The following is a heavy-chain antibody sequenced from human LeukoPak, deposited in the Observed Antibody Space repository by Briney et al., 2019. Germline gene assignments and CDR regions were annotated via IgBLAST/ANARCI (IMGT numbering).Heavy chain of an antibody. V-gene: IGHV4-39*01. Sequence: SETLSLTCTVSGGSISSSSDYWGWIRQAPGKGLEWIGSIYYSENTYYNSSLKSRVTISVDTSKNQFSLKLNSVTAADTAVYYCARKAPYYSDSSGPLGTYYFDYWGQGTLVTVSS. J-gene: IGHJ4*02. D-gene: IGHD3-22*01. CDR2: IYYSENT. CDR3: ARKAPYYSDSSGPLGTYYFDY. CDR1: GGSISSSSDY.